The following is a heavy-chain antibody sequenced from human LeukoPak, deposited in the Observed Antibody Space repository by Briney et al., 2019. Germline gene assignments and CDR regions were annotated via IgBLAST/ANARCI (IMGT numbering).Heavy chain of an antibody. V-gene: IGHV4-59*01. Sequence: PSETLSLTCTVSGGSISTYYWSWIRQPPGKGLEWIGYIYYTGRTNYNPSLKSRVTISVDTSKNQFSLKLSSVTAADTAVYYCARDRGDGYDYFWDYWGQGTLVTVSS. CDR2: IYYTGRT. CDR3: ARDRGDGYDYFWDY. J-gene: IGHJ4*02. D-gene: IGHD5-12*01. CDR1: GGSISTYY.